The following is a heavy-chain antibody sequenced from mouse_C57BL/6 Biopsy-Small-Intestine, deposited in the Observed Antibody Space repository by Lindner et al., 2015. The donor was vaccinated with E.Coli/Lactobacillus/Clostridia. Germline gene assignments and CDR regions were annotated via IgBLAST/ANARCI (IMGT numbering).Heavy chain of an antibody. CDR1: GYTFTDYY. V-gene: IGHV1-84*01. CDR3: ARRVVARGYYFDY. Sequence: VQLQESGPELVKPGASVKISCKASGYTFTDYYINWVKQRPGQGLEWIGWIFPGSGSTNYNEKFKGKATFTADTFSNTAYMQLSSLTTEDSAIYYCARRVVARGYYFDYWGQGTTLTVSS. CDR2: IFPGSGST. D-gene: IGHD1-1*01. J-gene: IGHJ2*01.